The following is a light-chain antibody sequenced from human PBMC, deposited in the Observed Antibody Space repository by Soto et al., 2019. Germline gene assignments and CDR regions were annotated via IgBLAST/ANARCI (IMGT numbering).Light chain of an antibody. V-gene: IGKV1-5*01. Sequence: DIQMTQSPSTLSASVGDRVTITCRASQSISSWLAWYQQKPGKAPKLLIYDASSLESGVPSRFSGSGSGTDFTLTISSLQPDDFATYYCQQYNTFWTFGPGTKGDIK. CDR2: DAS. J-gene: IGKJ1*01. CDR3: QQYNTFWT. CDR1: QSISSW.